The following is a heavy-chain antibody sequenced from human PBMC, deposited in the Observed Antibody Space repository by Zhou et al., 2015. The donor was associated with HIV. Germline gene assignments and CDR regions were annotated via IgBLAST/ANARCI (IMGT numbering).Heavy chain of an antibody. V-gene: IGHV1-18*01. J-gene: IGHJ2*01. D-gene: IGHD4/OR15-4a*01. Sequence: QVQLVQSGAEVKKPGASVKVSCKASGYTFTSYDISWVRQAPGQGLEWMGWISAYNGNTNYAQKLQGRVTMTTDTSTSTAYMELRSLRSDDTAVYYCARLCSQQSTDYWDWYFDLWGLAPWSLSPQ. CDR3: ARLCSQQSTDYWDWYFDL. CDR1: GYTFTSYD. CDR2: ISAYNGNT.